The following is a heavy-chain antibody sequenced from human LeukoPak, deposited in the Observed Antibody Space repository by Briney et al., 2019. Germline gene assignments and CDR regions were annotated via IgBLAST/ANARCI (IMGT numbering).Heavy chain of an antibody. CDR3: AREIGGILVFDY. CDR2: INPNSGDS. V-gene: IGHV1-2*02. D-gene: IGHD5-18*01. J-gene: IGHJ4*02. Sequence: GASVKVSCKASGYKXTGYYMHWVRQAPGQGLEWMGWINPNSGDSHHAQKFQGRVTMTRDTSISTAYMELSRLRSDDTAVYYCAREIGGILVFDYWGQGTLVTVSS. CDR1: GYKXTGYY.